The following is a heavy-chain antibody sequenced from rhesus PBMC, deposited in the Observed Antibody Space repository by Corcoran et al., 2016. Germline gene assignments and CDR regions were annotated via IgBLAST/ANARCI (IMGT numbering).Heavy chain of an antibody. CDR1: GFPFSSYW. CDR2: MNGGGGTT. Sequence: EVQLVESGGGLAKPGGSLRLSCAASGFPFSSYWMNGVRPTPGEVLEWISSMNGGGGTTYYADSVKGRFTISRDNSENTLSLQMNSLRAEDTAVYYCAKADSWGQGVVVTVSS. J-gene: IGHJ6*01. CDR3: AKADS. V-gene: IGHV3S42*01.